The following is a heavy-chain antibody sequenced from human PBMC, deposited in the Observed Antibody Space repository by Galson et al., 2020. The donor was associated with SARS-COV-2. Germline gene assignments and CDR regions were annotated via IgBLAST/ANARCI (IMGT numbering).Heavy chain of an antibody. CDR3: ARVVYGSGSHHPSTFDY. D-gene: IGHD3-10*01. V-gene: IGHV1-2*02. CDR2: INPNSGGT. CDR1: GYTFTGYY. J-gene: IGHJ4*02. Sequence: ASVKVSCKASGYTFTGYYIHWVRQAPGQGLEWMGWINPNSGGTNYAQKFQGRVTMTRDASISTAYMELSGLIFDDTAVYYCARVVYGSGSHHPSTFDYWGQGTLVTVSS.